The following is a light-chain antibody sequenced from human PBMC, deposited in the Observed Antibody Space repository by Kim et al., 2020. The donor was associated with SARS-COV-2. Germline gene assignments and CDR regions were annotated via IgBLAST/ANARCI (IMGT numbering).Light chain of an antibody. CDR2: YDS. V-gene: IGLV3-21*04. J-gene: IGLJ1*01. CDR1: NIGSKS. Sequence: APGKTARITCWGNNIGSKSVHWYQQKPGRAPVLVIYYDSDRPSGIPERFSGSNSGNTATLTISRVEAGDEADYYCQVWDSSSDHYVFGTGTKVTVL. CDR3: QVWDSSSDHYV.